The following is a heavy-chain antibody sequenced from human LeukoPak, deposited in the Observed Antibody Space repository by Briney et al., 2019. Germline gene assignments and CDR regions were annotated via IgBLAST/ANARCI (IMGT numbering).Heavy chain of an antibody. J-gene: IGHJ3*02. Sequence: ASVKVYCKASGYTFTGYYMHWVRQAPGQGLEWMGWINPNSGGTNYAQKFQGRVTMTRDTSISTAYMELSRLRSDDTAVYYCARGDYYDSSGYDIWGQGTMVTVSS. D-gene: IGHD3-22*01. CDR3: ARGDYYDSSGYDI. V-gene: IGHV1-2*02. CDR2: INPNSGGT. CDR1: GYTFTGYY.